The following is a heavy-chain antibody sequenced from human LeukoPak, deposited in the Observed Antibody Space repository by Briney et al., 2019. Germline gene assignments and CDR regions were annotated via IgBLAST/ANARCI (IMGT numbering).Heavy chain of an antibody. Sequence: GESLQISCKASGSSFTTYWIGWVRQLPGKGLEWMGIIYPGDSDTTYSPSFQGQVTISADKSISTAYLQWSSLKASDTAMYYCARHDYGDYSLGGWGQGTLVTVSS. CDR1: GSSFTTYW. CDR3: ARHDYGDYSLGG. V-gene: IGHV5-51*01. D-gene: IGHD4-17*01. CDR2: IYPGDSDT. J-gene: IGHJ4*02.